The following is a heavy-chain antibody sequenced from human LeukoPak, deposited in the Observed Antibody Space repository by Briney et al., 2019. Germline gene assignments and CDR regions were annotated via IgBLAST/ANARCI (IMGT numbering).Heavy chain of an antibody. J-gene: IGHJ4*02. CDR3: ARPIDYYDSSGLSGY. CDR2: INTNTGNP. V-gene: IGHV7-4-1*02. D-gene: IGHD3-22*01. Sequence: ASVKVSCKASGYTFSSYGLSWVRQAPGQGLEWMGWINTNTGNPTYAQGFTGRFVFSLDTSVSTAYLQISSLKAEDTAVYYCARPIDYYDSSGLSGYWGQGTLVTVSS. CDR1: GYTFSSYG.